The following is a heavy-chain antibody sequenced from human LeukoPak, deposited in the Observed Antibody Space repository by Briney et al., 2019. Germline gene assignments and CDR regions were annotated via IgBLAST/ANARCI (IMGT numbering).Heavy chain of an antibody. CDR3: ARDAIAAGTTTGP. V-gene: IGHV1-2*06. D-gene: IGHD6-13*01. Sequence: EASVKVSCKTSGDTFTGYYMHWVRQAPGQGLEWMGRINPNSGGTNYAQKFQGRVTMTRDTSINTAYMELSRLRSDDTAVYYCARDAIAAGTTTGPWGQGTLVTVSS. CDR1: GDTFTGYY. J-gene: IGHJ5*02. CDR2: INPNSGGT.